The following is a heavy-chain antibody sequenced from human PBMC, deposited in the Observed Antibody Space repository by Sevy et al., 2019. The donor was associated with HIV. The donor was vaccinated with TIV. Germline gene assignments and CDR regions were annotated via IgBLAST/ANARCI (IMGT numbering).Heavy chain of an antibody. CDR2: IYSDGRT. Sequence: GGSLRLSCAASGLSVSDNYMNWVRQAPGKGLELVSVIYSDGRTYYPDSVKGRFSISRDNSKNTLYLHMKGLRPEETAVYYCARDRYYDASGYYYYYYGMDVWGQGTTVTVSS. J-gene: IGHJ6*02. D-gene: IGHD3-22*01. V-gene: IGHV3-66*01. CDR1: GLSVSDNY. CDR3: ARDRYYDASGYYYYYYGMDV.